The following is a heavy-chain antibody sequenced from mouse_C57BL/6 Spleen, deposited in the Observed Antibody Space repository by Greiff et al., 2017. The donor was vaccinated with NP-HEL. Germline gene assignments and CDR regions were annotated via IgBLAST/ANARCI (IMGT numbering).Heavy chain of an antibody. J-gene: IGHJ3*01. D-gene: IGHD2-4*01. CDR1: GFSLTSYG. CDR3: AKSLYDYDEGPFAY. CDR2: IWGDGST. V-gene: IGHV2-3*01. Sequence: VKLMESGPGLVAPSQSLSITCTVSGFSLTSYGVSWVRQPPGKGLEWLGVIWGDGSTNYHSALISRLSISKDNSKSQVFLKLNSLQTDDTATYYFAKSLYDYDEGPFAYWGQGTLVTVSA.